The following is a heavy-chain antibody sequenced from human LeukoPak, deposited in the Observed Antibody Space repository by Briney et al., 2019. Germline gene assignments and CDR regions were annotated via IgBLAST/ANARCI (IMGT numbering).Heavy chain of an antibody. CDR1: GGSNNIYY. Sequence: SETLSLTCTVSGGSNNIYYWNWIRQPPGKGLEWIGYIHYSGSTNYNPSLKSRVTISVDTSKNQFSLKLSSVTAADTAVYYCARDRTSGMGDAFDIWGQGTMVTVSS. V-gene: IGHV4-59*01. D-gene: IGHD1-1*01. CDR2: IHYSGST. CDR3: ARDRTSGMGDAFDI. J-gene: IGHJ3*02.